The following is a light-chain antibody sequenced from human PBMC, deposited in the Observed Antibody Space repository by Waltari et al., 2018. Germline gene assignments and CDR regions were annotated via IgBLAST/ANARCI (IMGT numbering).Light chain of an antibody. Sequence: SYELTQPPSVSVSPGQTASITCSGDHLGEKYVSWYQQRPGQSPVLVIYQDNKRPSGVPERFSGSNSGNTATLTIGGTQAMDEADYYCQAWDSSALYVFGTGTKVTVL. CDR3: QAWDSSALYV. J-gene: IGLJ1*01. CDR1: HLGEKY. CDR2: QDN. V-gene: IGLV3-1*01.